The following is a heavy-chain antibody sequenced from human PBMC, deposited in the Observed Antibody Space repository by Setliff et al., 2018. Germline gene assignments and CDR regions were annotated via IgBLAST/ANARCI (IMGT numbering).Heavy chain of an antibody. CDR2: IYYSGSTS. CDR1: GGSISSGGYY. D-gene: IGHD6-13*01. J-gene: IGHJ4*02. CDR3: ARTYSSSWYYFDY. Sequence: SETLSLTCTVSGGSISSGGYYWSWIRQHPGKGLEWIGYIYYSGSTSYYNPSLKSRVTMSVDTSKNQFSLNLTSVTAADTAVYYCARTYSSSWYYFDYWGQGTLVTVSS. V-gene: IGHV4-31*03.